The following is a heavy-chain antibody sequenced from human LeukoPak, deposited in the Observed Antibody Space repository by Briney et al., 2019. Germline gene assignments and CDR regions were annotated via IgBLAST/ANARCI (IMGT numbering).Heavy chain of an antibody. D-gene: IGHD3-22*01. CDR2: INPNSGGT. CDR3: ARVVYYYDSRGYGAFDI. CDR1: GYTFTGYY. J-gene: IGHJ3*02. Sequence: ASVKVSCKASGYTFTGYYMHWVRQAPGQGLEWMGRINPNSGGTNYAQKFQGRVTMTRDTSISAAYMELSRLRPDDTAVYYCARVVYYYDSRGYGAFDIWGQGTMVTVSS. V-gene: IGHV1-2*06.